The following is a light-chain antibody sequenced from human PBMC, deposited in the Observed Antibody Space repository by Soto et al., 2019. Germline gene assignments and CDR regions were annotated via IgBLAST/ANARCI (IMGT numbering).Light chain of an antibody. J-gene: IGLJ3*02. CDR3: QTWVTGPPWV. CDR1: SGHSTYA. CDR2: LNSDGTH. V-gene: IGLV4-69*01. Sequence: QPVLTQSPSASASLGASVKLTCTLSSGHSTYAIAWHQQQSEKGPRYLMKLNSDGTHSKGDGIPDRFSGSSSGAERYLTISSLQSEDEADYYCQTWVTGPPWVFGGRTKLTVL.